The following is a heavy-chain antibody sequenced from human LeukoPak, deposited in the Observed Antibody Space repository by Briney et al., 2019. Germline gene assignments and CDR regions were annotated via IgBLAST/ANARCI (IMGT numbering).Heavy chain of an antibody. Sequence: GGSLRLSRGASGFIFSSYWMNWLRQAPGKGLEWVANIKEDGSEKHYVDSVKGRFTISRDNAKNSLYLQMNSLRAEDTAVYYCARSFRVQVWSDFDSWGQGTLITVSS. CDR3: ARSFRVQVWSDFDS. J-gene: IGHJ4*02. CDR2: IKEDGSEK. V-gene: IGHV3-7*01. CDR1: GFIFSSYW. D-gene: IGHD5-18*01.